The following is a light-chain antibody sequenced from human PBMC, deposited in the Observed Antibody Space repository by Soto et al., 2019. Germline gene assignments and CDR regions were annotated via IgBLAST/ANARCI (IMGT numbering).Light chain of an antibody. CDR1: TSDVGGYKY. V-gene: IGLV2-14*01. Sequence: QSALTQPASVSGSPGQSITISCIGSTSDVGGYKYVSWYQQHPDKAPKLIIFEVSNRPSGISSRFSGSKSGNTASLTISGLQAEDEADYYCASYTSSSTSVIFGRGTKLTVL. CDR2: EVS. J-gene: IGLJ2*01. CDR3: ASYTSSSTSVI.